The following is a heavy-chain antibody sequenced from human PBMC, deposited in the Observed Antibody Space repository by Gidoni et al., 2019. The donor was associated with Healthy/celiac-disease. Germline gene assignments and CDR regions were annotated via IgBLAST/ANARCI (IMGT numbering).Heavy chain of an antibody. CDR3: ARRAYCGGDCYSGFDY. J-gene: IGHJ4*02. Sequence: SLKSRVTISVDTSKNQFSLKLSSVTAADTAVYYCARRAYCGGDCYSGFDYWGQGTLVTVSS. D-gene: IGHD2-21*02. V-gene: IGHV4-39*01.